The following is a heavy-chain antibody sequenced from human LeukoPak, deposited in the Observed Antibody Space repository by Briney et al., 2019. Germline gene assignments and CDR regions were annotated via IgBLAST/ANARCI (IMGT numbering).Heavy chain of an antibody. CDR3: ARANDFWSGYYSYYFDY. CDR2: IYYSGST. D-gene: IGHD3-3*01. V-gene: IGHV4-39*01. CDR1: GGSISSSSYY. Sequence: SETLSLTCTVSGGSISSSSYYWGWIRQPPGKGLEWIGSIYYSGSTYYNPSLKSRVTISVDTSKNQFSLKLSSVTAADTAVYYCARANDFWSGYYSYYFDYWGQGTLVTVSS. J-gene: IGHJ4*02.